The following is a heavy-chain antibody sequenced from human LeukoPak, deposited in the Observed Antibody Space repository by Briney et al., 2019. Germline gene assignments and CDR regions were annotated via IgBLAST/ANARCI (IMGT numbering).Heavy chain of an antibody. J-gene: IGHJ5*02. D-gene: IGHD3-22*01. CDR1: GYRFTSYW. CDR3: ARLLSNYYDSSGHGFNGFDP. V-gene: IGHV5-51*01. CDR2: IYPGDSDT. Sequence: GESLKISCKGSGYRFTSYWIGWVRQMPGKGLESMGIIYPGDSDTRYSPSFQGQVTISADKSIGTTYLQWSSLKASDTAMYDCARLLSNYYDSSGHGFNGFDPWGQGTLVTVSS.